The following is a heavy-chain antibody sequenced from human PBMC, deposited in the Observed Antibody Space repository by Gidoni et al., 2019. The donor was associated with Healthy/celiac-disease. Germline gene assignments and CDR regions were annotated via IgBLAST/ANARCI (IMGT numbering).Heavy chain of an antibody. Sequence: AEVKKPGASVKVSCKAYGYTFTSYYRHWGRQAPGQGLEWMGIINPSGGSTSYAQKCQGRVTMTRDTSTSTVYMELSSLRSEDTAVYYCARDLPYYYGSGSYQTFDYWGQGTLVTVSS. CDR3: ARDLPYYYGSGSYQTFDY. D-gene: IGHD3-10*01. CDR2: INPSGGST. V-gene: IGHV1-46*01. J-gene: IGHJ4*02. CDR1: GYTFTSYY.